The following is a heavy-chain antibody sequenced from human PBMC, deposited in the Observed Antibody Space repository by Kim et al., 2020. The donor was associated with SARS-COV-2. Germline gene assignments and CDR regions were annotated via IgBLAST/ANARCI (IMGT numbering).Heavy chain of an antibody. V-gene: IGHV1-69*13. CDR2: IIPIFGTA. J-gene: IGHJ2*01. CDR1: GGTFSSYA. D-gene: IGHD2-2*01. CDR3: ASLINTVIVVVPAAMGDYWYFGL. Sequence: SVKVSCKASGGTFSSYAISWVRQAPGQGLEWMGGIIPIFGTANYAQKFQGRVTLTADESTSTAYMELSSLRSEDTAVYYCASLINTVIVVVPAAMGDYWYFGLWGRGSLGTVSS.